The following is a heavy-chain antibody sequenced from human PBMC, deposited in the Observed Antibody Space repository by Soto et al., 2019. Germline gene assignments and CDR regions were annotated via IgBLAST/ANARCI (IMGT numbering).Heavy chain of an antibody. CDR1: GGSISSYY. J-gene: IGHJ4*02. V-gene: IGHV4-59*08. Sequence: PSETLSLTCTVSGGSISSYYWSCIRQPPGKGLEWIGYIYYSGSTNYNPSLKSRVTISVDTSKNQFSLKLSSVTAADTAVYYCALAVAGIVSPYFDYWGQGTLVTVSS. D-gene: IGHD6-19*01. CDR3: ALAVAGIVSPYFDY. CDR2: IYYSGST.